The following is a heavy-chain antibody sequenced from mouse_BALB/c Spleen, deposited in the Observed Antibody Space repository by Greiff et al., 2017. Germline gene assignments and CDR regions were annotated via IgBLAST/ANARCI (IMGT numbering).Heavy chain of an antibody. V-gene: IGHV5-12-1*01. CDR1: GFAFSSYD. D-gene: IGHD2-3*01. CDR2: ISSGGGST. Sequence: EVKVVESGGGLVKPGGSLKLSCAASGFAFSSYDMSWVRQTPEKRLEWVAYISSGGGSTYYPDTVKGRFTISRDNAKNTLYLQMSSLKSEDTAMYYCARHDGYPGYWGQGTTLTVSS. J-gene: IGHJ2*01. CDR3: ARHDGYPGY.